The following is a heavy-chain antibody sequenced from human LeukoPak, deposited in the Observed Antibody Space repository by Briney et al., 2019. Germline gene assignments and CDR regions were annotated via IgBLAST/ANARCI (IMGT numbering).Heavy chain of an antibody. Sequence: GGSLRLSCAASGFTFNTYNMNWVRQAPGKGLEWVSFIFSSSTYKYYTDSVKGRFTISRDNAKNSLYLQMNSLRAEDTAVYYCARDFYDGFALDYWGQGTLVTVSS. J-gene: IGHJ4*02. CDR3: ARDFYDGFALDY. D-gene: IGHD2/OR15-2a*01. CDR1: GFTFNTYN. V-gene: IGHV3-21*01. CDR2: IFSSSTYK.